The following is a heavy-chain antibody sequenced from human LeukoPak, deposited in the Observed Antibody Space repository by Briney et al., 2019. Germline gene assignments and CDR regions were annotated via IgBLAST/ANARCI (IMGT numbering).Heavy chain of an antibody. V-gene: IGHV3-23*01. D-gene: IGHD3-10*01. CDR3: AKVAKYYYGPETYYFFEH. Sequence: PGGSLRLSCIVSGFTLSSYEMTWFRQAPGKGLEWVSSIGYSGSDTHYADSVKGRFTVSRDNSQNTLYLQMNSLRVEDTAVYYCAKVAKYYYGPETYYFFEHWGQGTPVTASS. J-gene: IGHJ4*02. CDR1: GFTLSSYE. CDR2: IGYSGSDT.